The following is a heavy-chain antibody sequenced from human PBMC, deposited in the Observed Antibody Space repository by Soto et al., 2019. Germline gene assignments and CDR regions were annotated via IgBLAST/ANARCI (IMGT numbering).Heavy chain of an antibody. CDR3: FLGYCSSTSCYAGMDV. Sequence: EVQLVESGGGLVQPGGSLKLSCAASGFTFSGSAMHWVRQASGKGLEWVGRIRSKANSYATAYAASVKGRFTISRDDSKNTAYRQMNSLKTEDTAVYYCFLGYCSSTSCYAGMDVWGQGTTVTVSS. CDR1: GFTFSGSA. V-gene: IGHV3-73*02. J-gene: IGHJ6*02. D-gene: IGHD2-2*01. CDR2: IRSKANSYAT.